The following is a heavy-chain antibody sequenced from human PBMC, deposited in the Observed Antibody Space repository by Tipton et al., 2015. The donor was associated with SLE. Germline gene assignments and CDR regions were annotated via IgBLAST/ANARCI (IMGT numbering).Heavy chain of an antibody. V-gene: IGHV1-8*01. D-gene: IGHD2-15*01. CDR1: EYTFISYD. CDR3: ARMIGGGSRQRKPTGMDV. CDR2: MNPNSGNT. J-gene: IGHJ6*02. Sequence: QSGAEVKKPGASVKVSCKASEYTFISYDIHWVRQATGQGLEWMGWMNPNSGNTGYAQKFQGRVTMTRNTSISTAYMDLSSLRSEDTAVYYCARMIGGGSRQRKPTGMDVWGQGTTVSVSS.